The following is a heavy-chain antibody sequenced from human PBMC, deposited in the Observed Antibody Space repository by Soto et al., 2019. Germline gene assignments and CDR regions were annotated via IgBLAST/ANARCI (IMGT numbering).Heavy chain of an antibody. CDR3: AKALEYCSGGSCYPRAYYYYYGMDV. D-gene: IGHD2-15*01. J-gene: IGHJ6*02. CDR1: GFTFSSYG. Sequence: QVQLVESGGGVVQPGRSLRLSCAASGFTFSSYGMHWVRQAPGKGLEWVAVISYDGSNKYYADSVKGRFTISRDNSKNTLYLQMNSLRAEDTAVYYCAKALEYCSGGSCYPRAYYYYYGMDVWGQGTTVTVSS. CDR2: ISYDGSNK. V-gene: IGHV3-30*18.